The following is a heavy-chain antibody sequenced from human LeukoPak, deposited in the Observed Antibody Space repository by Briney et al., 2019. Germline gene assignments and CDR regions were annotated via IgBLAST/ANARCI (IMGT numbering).Heavy chain of an antibody. CDR2: ISEDGTRT. CDR3: AKVPDYGDFIFDY. CDR1: GFTFDDYA. J-gene: IGHJ4*02. D-gene: IGHD4-17*01. V-gene: IGHV3-43*02. Sequence: GGSLRLSCAASGFTFDDYATHWVRQAPGKGLEWVSLISEDGTRTYYADSVKGRFTISRDNSKNSLYLQMNSLRTADTALYYCAKVPDYGDFIFDYWGQGTLVTVSS.